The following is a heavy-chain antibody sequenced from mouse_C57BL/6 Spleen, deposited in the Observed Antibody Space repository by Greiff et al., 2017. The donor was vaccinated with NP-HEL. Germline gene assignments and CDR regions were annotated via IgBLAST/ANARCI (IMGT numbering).Heavy chain of an antibody. CDR3: ARSGTAQAAWFAY. J-gene: IGHJ3*01. CDR1: GYTFTSYG. Sequence: QVQLQQSGAELARPGASVKLSCKASGYTFTSYGISWVKQRTGQGLEWIGEIYPRSGNTYYNEKFKGKATLTADKSSSKAYMELRRLTSEDSAVYFCARSGTAQAAWFAYWGQGTLVTVSA. V-gene: IGHV1-81*01. D-gene: IGHD3-2*02. CDR2: IYPRSGNT.